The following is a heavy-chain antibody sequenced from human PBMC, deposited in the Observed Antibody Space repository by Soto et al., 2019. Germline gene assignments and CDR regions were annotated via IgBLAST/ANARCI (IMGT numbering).Heavy chain of an antibody. CDR3: ARGTTTAAFSAMDV. CDR1: GFTFSYHA. V-gene: IGHV3-30-3*01. J-gene: IGHJ6*02. CDR2: ISYDGDNK. Sequence: QVQLVESGGGVVQPGRSLRLSCAASGFTFSYHALNWVRQAPGKGLEWVAVISYDGDNKYIAESVKGRFTISRDNSKDTVSLQVNSLRADDTDMYFCARGTTTAAFSAMDVWGQGTTVTVSS. D-gene: IGHD2-2*01.